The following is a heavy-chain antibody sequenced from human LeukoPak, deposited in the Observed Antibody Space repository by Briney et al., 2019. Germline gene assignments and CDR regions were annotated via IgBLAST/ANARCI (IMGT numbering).Heavy chain of an antibody. CDR1: GFRFGSYT. CDR2: ISSTSRYI. CDR3: ATDPYDFWSGYHGLYFVS. D-gene: IGHD3-3*01. J-gene: IGHJ4*02. V-gene: IGHV3-21*01. Sequence: GGSLRLSCAGSGFRFGSYTMNWVRQAPGRGPEWVSSISSTSRYIYYADSVKGRFTVSRDFTESSLYLQMNSLTVDDTAVYYCATDPYDFWSGYHGLYFVSWGQGTLVTVSS.